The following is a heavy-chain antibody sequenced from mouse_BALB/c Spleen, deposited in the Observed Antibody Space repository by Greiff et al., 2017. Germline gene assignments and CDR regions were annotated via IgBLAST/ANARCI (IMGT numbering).Heavy chain of an antibody. CDR2: ILPGSGST. CDR1: GYTFSSYW. J-gene: IGHJ4*01. V-gene: IGHV1-9*01. D-gene: IGHD2-14*01. Sequence: LVESGAELMKPGASVKISCKATGYTFSSYWIEWVKQRPGHGLEWIGEILPGSGSTNYNEKFKGKATFTADTSSNTAYMQLSSLTSEDSAVYYCARSGRYGAMDYWGQGTSVTVSS. CDR3: ARSGRYGAMDY.